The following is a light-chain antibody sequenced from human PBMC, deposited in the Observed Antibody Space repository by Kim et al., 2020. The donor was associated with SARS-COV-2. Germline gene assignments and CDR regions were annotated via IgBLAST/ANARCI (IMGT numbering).Light chain of an antibody. CDR1: QSVSGN. CDR2: GAS. Sequence: EIVMTQSPATLSVSPGERAALSCRASQSVSGNLAWYQQKPGQAPRLLIYGASTRATGIPARFSGSGSGTEFTLTISSLQSEDFAVYYCQQYNNWPPWTFGQGTKVDIK. CDR3: QQYNNWPPWT. J-gene: IGKJ1*01. V-gene: IGKV3-15*01.